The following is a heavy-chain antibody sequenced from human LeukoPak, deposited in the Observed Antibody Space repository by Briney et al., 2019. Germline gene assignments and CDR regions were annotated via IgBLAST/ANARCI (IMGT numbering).Heavy chain of an antibody. CDR2: IIPILGIA. CDR1: GGTFSSYT. CDR3: AREVKFDYSNYVDY. D-gene: IGHD4-11*01. Sequence: SVKVSCKASGGTFSSYTISLVRQAPGQGLEWMGRIIPILGIANYAQKLQGRVTITADKSTSTAYMELSSLRSEDTAVYYCAREVKFDYSNYVDYWGQGTLVTVSS. V-gene: IGHV1-69*04. J-gene: IGHJ4*02.